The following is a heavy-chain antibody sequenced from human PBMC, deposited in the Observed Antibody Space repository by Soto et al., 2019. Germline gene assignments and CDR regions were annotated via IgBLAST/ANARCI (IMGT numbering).Heavy chain of an antibody. D-gene: IGHD5-18*01. V-gene: IGHV3-30-3*01. CDR1: GFTFSSYW. CDR3: ARKGRVDTDYYYYGMDV. J-gene: IGHJ6*02. Sequence: VQLVESGGGLVQPGGSLRLSCAASGFTFSSYWMSWVRQAPGKGLEWVAVISYDGSNKYYADSVKGRFTISRDNSKNTLYLQMNSLRAEDTAVYYCARKGRVDTDYYYYGMDVWGQGTTVTVSS. CDR2: ISYDGSNK.